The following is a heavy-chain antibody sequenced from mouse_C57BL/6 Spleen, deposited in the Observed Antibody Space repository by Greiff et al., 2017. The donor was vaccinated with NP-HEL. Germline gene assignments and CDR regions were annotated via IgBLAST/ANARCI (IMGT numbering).Heavy chain of an antibody. Sequence: QVQLQQSGAELVRPGASVTLSCKASGYTFTDYEMHWVKQTPVHGLEWIGAIDPETGGTAYNQKFKGKAILTADKSSSTAYMELRSLTSEDSAVYYCTRELYYSHYFDYWGQGTTLTVSS. CDR2: IDPETGGT. CDR3: TRELYYSHYFDY. D-gene: IGHD1-1*01. V-gene: IGHV1-15*01. J-gene: IGHJ2*01. CDR1: GYTFTDYE.